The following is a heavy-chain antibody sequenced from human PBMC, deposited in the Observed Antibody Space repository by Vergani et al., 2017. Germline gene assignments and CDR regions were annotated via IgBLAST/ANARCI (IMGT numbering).Heavy chain of an antibody. J-gene: IGHJ4*02. D-gene: IGHD3-22*01. V-gene: IGHV1-69*12. CDR1: GGTFSSCA. CDR3: ARDYYPGGFDY. Sequence: QVHLVQSGAEVKKPGSSVKVSCKVSGGTFSSCAISWVRQAPGQGLEWMGGIIPIFGTANYAQQFQGRVTITADESTSTAYMELSSLRSEDTAVYYWARDYYPGGFDYWGQGTLVTVSS. CDR2: IIPIFGTA.